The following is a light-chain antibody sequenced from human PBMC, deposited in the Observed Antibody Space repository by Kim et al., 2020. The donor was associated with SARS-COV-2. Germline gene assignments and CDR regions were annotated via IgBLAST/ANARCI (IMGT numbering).Light chain of an antibody. CDR2: WAS. V-gene: IGKV4-1*01. J-gene: IGKJ2*03. CDR1: QTVLYNSNNKNY. Sequence: DIVMTQSPDSLAVSLGERATLNCKSSQTVLYNSNNKNYLAWYQQKPGQAPKLLIYWASIRESGVSDRFSGSGSETDFTPTISSLQAEDVAVYDCQQYYSTPPSFGQGTKLEIK. CDR3: QQYYSTPPS.